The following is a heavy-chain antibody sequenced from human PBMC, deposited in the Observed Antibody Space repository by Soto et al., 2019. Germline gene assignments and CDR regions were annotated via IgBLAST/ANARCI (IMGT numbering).Heavy chain of an antibody. CDR2: IYYSGST. J-gene: IGHJ5*02. Sequence: PSETLSLTCPVSGGSISSYHWSWIRQPPGKGLEWIGYIYYSGSTNYNPSLKSRVTISVDTSKNQFSLKLSSVTAADTAVYYCARWDVLRFLEWPTGWFDPRGQGTLVTVSS. D-gene: IGHD3-3*01. CDR1: GGSISSYH. V-gene: IGHV4-59*01. CDR3: ARWDVLRFLEWPTGWFDP.